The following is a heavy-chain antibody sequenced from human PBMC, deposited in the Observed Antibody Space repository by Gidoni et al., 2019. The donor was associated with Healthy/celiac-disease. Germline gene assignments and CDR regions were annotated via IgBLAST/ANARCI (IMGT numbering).Heavy chain of an antibody. J-gene: IGHJ4*02. V-gene: IGHV1-2*02. CDR3: ARGVTHAY. CDR1: GYTFTGYY. CDR2: INPNSGVT. Sequence: QAQLVQSGAELTKPGTSVKVSCKASGYTFTGYYMHWVPQAPGQGLEWMGWINPNSGVTNYAQKFQGRVTMTSDTSISTAYMELSRLRSDDTAVYYCARGVTHAYWGQGTLVTVSS.